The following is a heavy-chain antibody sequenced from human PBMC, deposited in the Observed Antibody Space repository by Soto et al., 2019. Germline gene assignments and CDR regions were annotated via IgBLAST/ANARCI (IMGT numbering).Heavy chain of an antibody. CDR2: ISYDGSNK. D-gene: IGHD4-4*01. V-gene: IGHV3-30-3*01. Sequence: QVQLVESGGGVVQPGRSLRLSCAASGFTFSSYAMHWVRQAPGKGLEWVAVISYDGSNKYYADSVKGRFTISRDNSKKTLYLQMNSLRAEDTAVYYCARDSFSNPTYYYYGMDVWGQGTTVTVSS. CDR3: ARDSFSNPTYYYYGMDV. CDR1: GFTFSSYA. J-gene: IGHJ6*02.